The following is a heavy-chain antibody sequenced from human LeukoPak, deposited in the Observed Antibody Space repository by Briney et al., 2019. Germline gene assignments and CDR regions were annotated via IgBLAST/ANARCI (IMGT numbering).Heavy chain of an antibody. CDR2: INAGHGNT. J-gene: IGHJ4*02. V-gene: IGHV1-3*01. Sequence: GASVKVSCKASGYTFTNYAMHWVRQAPGQRLEWMGWINAGHGNTEYSQKFQGRVTITRDTSASTAYMELSSLRSEDTAVYYCARDTLGGSSSVDYWGQGTLVTVSS. CDR3: ARDTLGGSSSVDY. D-gene: IGHD6-13*01. CDR1: GYTFTNYA.